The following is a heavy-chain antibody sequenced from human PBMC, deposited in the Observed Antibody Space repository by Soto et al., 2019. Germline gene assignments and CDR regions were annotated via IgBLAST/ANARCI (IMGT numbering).Heavy chain of an antibody. D-gene: IGHD1-1*01. CDR2: ISYDGNVA. V-gene: IGHV3-30*18. CDR3: AKEGPITNWYFDY. Sequence: QVQLVEPEGGVVQPGRSLRLSCTASGFTFSNYGMHWVRQAPGKGLEWVTVISYDGNVAYYADSVKGRFTSSRDNSKNTLYLQMNSLRTEDTAVYYCAKEGPITNWYFDYWGQGTLVTVSS. CDR1: GFTFSNYG. J-gene: IGHJ4*02.